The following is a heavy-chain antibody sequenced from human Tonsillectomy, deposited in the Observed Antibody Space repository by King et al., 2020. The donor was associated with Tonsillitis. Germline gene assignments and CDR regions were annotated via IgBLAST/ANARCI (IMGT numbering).Heavy chain of an antibody. J-gene: IGHJ5*02. Sequence: VQLVESGGGLVQPGGSQRLSCAASGFTFSHYGMSWVRQAPGKGLEWVSGMSNSGGSTFFADSVKGRFTISRDNSKNTLYLQMNSLRVEDTAVYYCARDQGWTSDLWGQGTLVTVSS. CDR3: ARDQGWTSDL. CDR1: GFTFSHYG. CDR2: MSNSGGST. V-gene: IGHV3-23*04. D-gene: IGHD3/OR15-3a*01.